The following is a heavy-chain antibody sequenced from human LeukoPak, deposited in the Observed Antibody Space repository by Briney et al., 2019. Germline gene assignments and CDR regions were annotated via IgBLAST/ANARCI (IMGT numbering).Heavy chain of an antibody. V-gene: IGHV3-74*01. CDR2: INTDGSST. Sequence: QTGGSLRLSCAASGFTFSSYWMHWVRQAPGKGLVWVSRINTDGSSTSYADSVKGRFTISRDNAKNSLYLQMNSLRAEDTAVYYCASPGALVPHYYGMDVWGQGTTVTVSS. J-gene: IGHJ6*02. D-gene: IGHD6-13*01. CDR1: GFTFSSYW. CDR3: ASPGALVPHYYGMDV.